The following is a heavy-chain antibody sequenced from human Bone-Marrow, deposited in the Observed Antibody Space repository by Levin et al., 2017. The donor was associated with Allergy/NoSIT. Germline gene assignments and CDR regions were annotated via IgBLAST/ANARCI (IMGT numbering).Heavy chain of an antibody. D-gene: IGHD2-15*01. V-gene: IGHV4-59*01. CDR2: IYHTGSA. J-gene: IGHJ4*02. CDR1: GGSITSYF. CDR3: ARLGYCDGGSCYSRGFPFDY. Sequence: SETLSLTCAVSGGSITSYFWSWIRQPPGKGLEWIGFIYHTGSANYNSSLKSRVPISLDTSKNQFSLERSSATAADTAVYYCARLGYCDGGSCYSRGFPFDYWGQGTLVTVSS.